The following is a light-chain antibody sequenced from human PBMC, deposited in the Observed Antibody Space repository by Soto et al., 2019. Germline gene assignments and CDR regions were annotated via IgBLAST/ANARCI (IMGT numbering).Light chain of an antibody. CDR2: GAS. Sequence: EIVLTQSPGTLSLSPGERATLSCRASQSVSSNYLAWYQQKPGQAPRLLISGASSRATGIPGRFSGSGSGTDFILTISRLEPEDFAVYYCQQHGSSPPWTFGQGTKVDIK. V-gene: IGKV3-20*01. J-gene: IGKJ1*01. CDR1: QSVSSNY. CDR3: QQHGSSPPWT.